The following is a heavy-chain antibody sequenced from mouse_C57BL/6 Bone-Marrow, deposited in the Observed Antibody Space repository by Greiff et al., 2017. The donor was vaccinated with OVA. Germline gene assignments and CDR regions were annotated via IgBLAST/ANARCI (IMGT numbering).Heavy chain of an antibody. CDR1: GFSLTSYG. Sequence: VQLQQSGPGLVQPSQSLSITCTVSGFSLTSYGVHWVRQSPGKGLEWLGVIWSGGSTDYNAAFISRLSISKDNSKSQVFFKMNSLQADDTAIYYCARNRDSPLAYWGQGTLVTVSA. V-gene: IGHV2-2*01. CDR3: ARNRDSPLAY. J-gene: IGHJ3*01. D-gene: IGHD3-3*01. CDR2: IWSGGST.